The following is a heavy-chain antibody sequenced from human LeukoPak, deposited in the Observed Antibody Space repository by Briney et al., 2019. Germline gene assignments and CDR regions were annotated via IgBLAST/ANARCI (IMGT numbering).Heavy chain of an antibody. CDR3: ARLTVTLDY. CDR1: GYSISSGYY. CDR2: IYHSGST. J-gene: IGHJ4*02. D-gene: IGHD4-17*01. Sequence: SETLSLTCTVSGYSISSGYYWGWIRQPPGKGLEWIGSIYHSGSTYYNPSLKSRVTISVDTSKNQFSLKLSSVTAADTAVYYCARLTVTLDYWGQGTLVTVSS. V-gene: IGHV4-38-2*02.